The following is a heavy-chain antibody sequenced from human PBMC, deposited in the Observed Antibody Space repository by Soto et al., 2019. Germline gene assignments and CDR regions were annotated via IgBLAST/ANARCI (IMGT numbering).Heavy chain of an antibody. CDR1: WLSHSTSGMC. Sequence: SAPTPGNPAQSLTMNCTFSWLSHSTSGMCVSWIRQPPGKALEWLARIDWDDDKYYSTSLKTRLTISKDTSKNQVVLTMTNMDPVDTATYYCARTIAVAGTEYFDYWGQGTLVTVSS. J-gene: IGHJ4*02. CDR2: IDWDDDK. V-gene: IGHV2-70*11. CDR3: ARTIAVAGTEYFDY. D-gene: IGHD6-19*01.